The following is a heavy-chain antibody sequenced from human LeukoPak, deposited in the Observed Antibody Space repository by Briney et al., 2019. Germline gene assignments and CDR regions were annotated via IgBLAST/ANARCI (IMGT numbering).Heavy chain of an antibody. D-gene: IGHD2-2*01. CDR1: GFTFNNYF. V-gene: IGHV3-74*01. J-gene: IGHJ4*02. CDR3: VNLGYCTTSSCQP. CDR2: ITSDGSGT. Sequence: GGSLRLSCAASGFTFNNYFMHWVRQAPGEGLVWVSRITSDGSGTNYADSVKGRFTISRDNAKNTLYLQMSSLRVEDTAVYYCVNLGYCTTSSCQPWGQGTLVTVSS.